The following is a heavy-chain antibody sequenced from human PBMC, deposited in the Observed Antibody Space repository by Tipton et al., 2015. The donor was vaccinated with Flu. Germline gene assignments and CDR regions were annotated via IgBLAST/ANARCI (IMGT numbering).Heavy chain of an antibody. V-gene: IGHV4-61*02. CDR2: IYTSGST. CDR3: ARTWSGYYIDY. J-gene: IGHJ4*02. Sequence: TLSLTCTVSGGSISSGSYYWSWIRQPAGKGLEWIGRIYTSGSTNYNPSLKSRVTISVDTSKNQFSLKLSSVTAADTAVYYCARTWSGYYIDYWGQGTPVTVSS. CDR1: GGSISSGSYY. D-gene: IGHD3-3*01.